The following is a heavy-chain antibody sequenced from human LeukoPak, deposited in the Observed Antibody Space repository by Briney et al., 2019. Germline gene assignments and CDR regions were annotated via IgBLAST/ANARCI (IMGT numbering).Heavy chain of an antibody. V-gene: IGHV4-59*01. CDR2: IYYSGST. CDR1: GGSISSYY. D-gene: IGHD3-16*01. CDR3: ARVKGVGNWFDP. J-gene: IGHJ5*02. Sequence: SETLSLTCTVSGGSISSYYWSWIRQPPGKGLEWIGYIYYSGSTNYNPSLKSRVTISVDTSKNQFSPKLSSVTAADTAVYYCARVKGVGNWFDPWGQGTLVTVPS.